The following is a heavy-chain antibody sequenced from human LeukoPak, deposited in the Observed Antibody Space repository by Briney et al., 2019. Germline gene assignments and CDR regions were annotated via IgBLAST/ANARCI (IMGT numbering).Heavy chain of an antibody. J-gene: IGHJ6*02. CDR2: INHSGST. Sequence: SETLSLTCAVYGGSFSGYYWSWIRQPPGKGLEWIGEINHSGSTNYNPSLKSRVTTSVDTSKNQFSLKLSSVTAADTAVYYCARCRRYGPYYYYYYGMDVWGQGTTVTVSS. D-gene: IGHD1-1*01. V-gene: IGHV4-34*01. CDR3: ARCRRYGPYYYYYYGMDV. CDR1: GGSFSGYY.